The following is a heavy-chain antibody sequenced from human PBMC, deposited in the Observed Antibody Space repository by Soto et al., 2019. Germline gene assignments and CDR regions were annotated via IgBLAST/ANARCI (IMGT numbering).Heavy chain of an antibody. CDR2: ITSVGIST. CDR1: GFTFSAYA. D-gene: IGHD6-19*01. CDR3: AKGVPGIAVAGTGYFQH. J-gene: IGHJ1*01. Sequence: GGSLRLSCEASGFTFSAYAMHWVRQAPGRGLEYVSAITSVGISTYYANSVKGRFTISRDNSKNTLYLQMNSLRAEGTAVYYCAKGVPGIAVAGTGYFQHWGQGTLVTASS. V-gene: IGHV3-64*01.